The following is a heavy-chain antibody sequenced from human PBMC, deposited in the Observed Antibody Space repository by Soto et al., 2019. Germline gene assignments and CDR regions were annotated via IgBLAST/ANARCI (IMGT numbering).Heavy chain of an antibody. J-gene: IGHJ5*02. V-gene: IGHV4-39*07. D-gene: IGHD3-22*01. Sequence: SETLSLTCTVSGGSISSSSYYWGWSRQPPGKGLEWIGGIYYSGSTNYNPSLKSRVTISLDTSKNQFSLKMSSVTAADTAVYYCARDLLRYYDSSGYNYRWFDPWGQGTLVTVSS. CDR3: ARDLLRYYDSSGYNYRWFDP. CDR1: GGSISSSSYY. CDR2: IYYSGST.